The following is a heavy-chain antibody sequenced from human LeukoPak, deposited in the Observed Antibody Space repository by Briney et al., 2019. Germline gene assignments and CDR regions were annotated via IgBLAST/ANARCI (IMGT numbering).Heavy chain of an antibody. CDR1: GYTFTSYG. CDR2: ISAYNDNT. J-gene: IGHJ6*02. V-gene: IGHV1-18*01. CDR3: ARGGDYVWGSPYGMDV. Sequence: ASVKVSCKASGYTFTSYGISWVRQAPGQGLEWMGWISAYNDNTNYAQKLQGRVTMTTDTSTSTAYMELRSLRSDDTAVYYCARGGDYVWGSPYGMDVWGQGTTVTVSS. D-gene: IGHD3-16*01.